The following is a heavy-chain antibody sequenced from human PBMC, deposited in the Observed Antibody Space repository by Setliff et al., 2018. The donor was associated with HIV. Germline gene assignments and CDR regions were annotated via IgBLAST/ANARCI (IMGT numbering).Heavy chain of an antibody. J-gene: IGHJ4*02. Sequence: PSETLSLTCAAYGGSFSGFYWNWIRQPPGKGLEWIGEINHSGSTNYNPSLKSRVTISVDTSKNQFSLRLSSVIAADTAVYYCARGPPGSSIGWYVGYWGQGTLVTVSS. CDR1: GGSFSGFY. D-gene: IGHD6-19*01. V-gene: IGHV4-34*01. CDR3: ARGPPGSSIGWYVGY. CDR2: INHSGST.